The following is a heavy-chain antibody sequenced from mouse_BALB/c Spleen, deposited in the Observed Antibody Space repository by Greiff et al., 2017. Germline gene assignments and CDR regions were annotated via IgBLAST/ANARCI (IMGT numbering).Heavy chain of an antibody. J-gene: IGHJ2*01. CDR1: GFTFTDYY. V-gene: IGHV7-3*02. CDR3: ARGVPYDGKGFDY. CDR2: IRNKANGYTT. Sequence: EVHLVESGGGLVQPGGSLRLSCATSGFTFTDYYMSWVRQPPGKALEWLGFIRNKANGYTTEYSASVKGRFTISRDNSQSILYLQMNTLRAEDSATYYCARGVPYDGKGFDYWGQGTTLTVSS. D-gene: IGHD2-10*01.